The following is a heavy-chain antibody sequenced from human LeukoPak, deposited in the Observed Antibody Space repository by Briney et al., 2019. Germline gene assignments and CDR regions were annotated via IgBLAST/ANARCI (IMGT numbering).Heavy chain of an antibody. CDR3: AKVGAYGDYARHDY. CDR1: GYSIRSGSY. J-gene: IGHJ4*02. D-gene: IGHD4-17*01. CDR2: MFHSGDT. V-gene: IGHV4-38-2*01. Sequence: SETLSLTCDVSGYSIRSGSYWGWIRPPPGKGLEWIGCMFHSGDTYHNPSLKSRVTISADTSKNQFSMKLTSVTAADTAVYYCAKVGAYGDYARHDYWGQGTVVSVSS.